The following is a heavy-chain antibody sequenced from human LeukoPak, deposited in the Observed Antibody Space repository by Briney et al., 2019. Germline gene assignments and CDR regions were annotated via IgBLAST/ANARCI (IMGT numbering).Heavy chain of an antibody. CDR2: IYPGDSDT. CDR1: GYSFTSYW. J-gene: IGHJ6*02. D-gene: IGHD2-8*01. V-gene: IGHV5-51*01. CDR3: ARYTPLMNGVRVNYYYGMDV. Sequence: GESLKISCKGSGYSFTSYWIGWVRQMPGKGLEWVGIIYPGDSDTRYSPSFQGQVTISADKSISTAYLQWSSLKASDTAMYYCARYTPLMNGVRVNYYYGMDVWGQGTTVTVSS.